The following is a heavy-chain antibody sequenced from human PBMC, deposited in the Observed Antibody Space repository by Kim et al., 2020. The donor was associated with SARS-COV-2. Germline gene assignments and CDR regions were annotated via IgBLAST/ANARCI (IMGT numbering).Heavy chain of an antibody. Sequence: SETLSLTCSVSGGSIRSYSHYWGWIRQSPGKGLEWIASAYFSGTTYYNPSLKSRVSIIVDTSRDQFSQQLTSVTAADTAIYFCARDGRLNWFEPWGQGIL. CDR1: GGSIRSYSHY. CDR2: AYFSGTT. V-gene: IGHV4-39*07. D-gene: IGHD3-16*01. CDR3: ARDGRLNWFEP. J-gene: IGHJ5*02.